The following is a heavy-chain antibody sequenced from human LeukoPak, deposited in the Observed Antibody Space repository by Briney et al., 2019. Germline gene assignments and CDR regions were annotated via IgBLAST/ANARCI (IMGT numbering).Heavy chain of an antibody. V-gene: IGHV4-30-4*08. CDR2: IFYSGST. Sequence: SQTLSLTCTVSGGSISSGDYYWSWIRQPPGKGLEWIGYIFYSGSTYYNPSLKSRLTISVDTSKNQISLKLSSVTAADTAVYYCARGADGSSGLYFDNWGQGTLVTVSS. CDR1: GGSISSGDYY. CDR3: ARGADGSSGLYFDN. J-gene: IGHJ4*02. D-gene: IGHD3-22*01.